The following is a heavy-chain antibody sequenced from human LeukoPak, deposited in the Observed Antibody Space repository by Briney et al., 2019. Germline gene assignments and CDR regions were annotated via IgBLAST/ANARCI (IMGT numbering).Heavy chain of an antibody. J-gene: IGHJ4*02. D-gene: IGHD4-17*01. Sequence: PSEPLSLTCAVYGGSFSGYYWNWIRQPPGKGLEWIGEINHSGSTNYNPSLKSRVTISVDTSKKQFSLKLSSVTAADTAVYYCARGGWTTVTPLKFWGQGTLVTVPS. CDR2: INHSGST. V-gene: IGHV4-34*01. CDR1: GGSFSGYY. CDR3: ARGGWTTVTPLKF.